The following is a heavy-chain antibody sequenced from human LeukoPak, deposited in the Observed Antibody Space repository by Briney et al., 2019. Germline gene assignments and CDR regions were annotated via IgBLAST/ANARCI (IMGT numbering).Heavy chain of an antibody. CDR1: GFIFSRYW. V-gene: IGHV3-7*01. D-gene: IGHD3-10*01. Sequence: GGSLRLSCAASGFIFSRYWMSWVRQAPGKGLGWVANIKQDGSEKYYVDSVKGRFTISRDNAKNSLYLQMNSLGAEDTAVYYCARVGLLWFGETIHWGQGTLVTVSS. CDR3: ARVGLLWFGETIH. CDR2: IKQDGSEK. J-gene: IGHJ4*02.